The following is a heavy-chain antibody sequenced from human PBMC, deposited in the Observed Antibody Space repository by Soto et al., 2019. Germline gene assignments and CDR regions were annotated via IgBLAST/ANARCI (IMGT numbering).Heavy chain of an antibody. D-gene: IGHD2-21*01. V-gene: IGHV3-7*01. J-gene: IGHJ6*03. Sequence: RVCNAAAEVKIGGFWVRWLRKTPGKGLEWVASIKDDGSDEHYVDSVRGRFTISRDNAKNTLYLQMNSLRAEDTAVYYCARYCDRSICPGGYYYMEVWGKGTAFTVSS. CDR2: IKDDGSDE. CDR1: EVKIGGFW. CDR3: ARYCDRSICPGGYYYMEV.